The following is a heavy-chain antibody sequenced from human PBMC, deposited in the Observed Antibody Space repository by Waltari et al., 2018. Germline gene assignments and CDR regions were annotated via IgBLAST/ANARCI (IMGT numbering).Heavy chain of an antibody. J-gene: IGHJ5*02. CDR2: IYVGGTT. D-gene: IGHD3-16*01. CDR3: ARETRHGDWFDP. Sequence: QVQLPESGPGLVQPSEKLSLACSVSGGSVVRNYWSWIRQSAGKGREWIGRIYVGGTTNYNPALSGRVSMSVDMSKNQICLKIMSVTAADTGVYYCARETRHGDWFDPWGQGTLVTVSS. CDR1: GGSVVRNY. V-gene: IGHV4-4*07.